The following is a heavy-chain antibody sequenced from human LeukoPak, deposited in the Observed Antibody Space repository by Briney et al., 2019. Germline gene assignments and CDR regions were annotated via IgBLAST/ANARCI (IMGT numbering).Heavy chain of an antibody. CDR1: GFNFSSYW. V-gene: IGHV3-74*01. CDR2: INTDGSAT. CDR3: ARGAAATAGIDY. D-gene: IGHD6-13*01. J-gene: IGHJ4*02. Sequence: PGGSLRLSCAVSGFNFSSYWIHSGRQAPGKGLVWVSLINTDGSATTYGDSAKGRFTDSRDNDQNTLFLDMNSLRVEDTAVYYCARGAAATAGIDYWGQGTLVTVSS.